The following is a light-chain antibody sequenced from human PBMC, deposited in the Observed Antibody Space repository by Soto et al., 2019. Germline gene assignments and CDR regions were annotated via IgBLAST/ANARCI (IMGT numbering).Light chain of an antibody. CDR1: QSVDGY. CDR2: GAS. V-gene: IGKV3-15*01. CDR3: QQYHKWPPIT. Sequence: EVVMTQSPGTLSVSLGESATLSCRASQSVDGYLAWYQQKPGQAPRLLIYGASTRVTGVTARFRGGGSGTEFTLTISSLQSEDSAVYYCQQYHKWPPITFGQGTRLEI. J-gene: IGKJ5*01.